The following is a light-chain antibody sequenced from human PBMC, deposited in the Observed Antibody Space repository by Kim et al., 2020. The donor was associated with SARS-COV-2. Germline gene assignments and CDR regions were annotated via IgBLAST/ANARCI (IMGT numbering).Light chain of an antibody. CDR3: QQYDRSPQT. V-gene: IGKV3-20*01. Sequence: SPGESASLSCRASQSVSRSYLAWYQQKPGQAPRLLIYRASSRATGIPDRFSGSGSGTDFTLTISRLEPDDFAVYYCQQYDRSPQTFGQGTKVEIK. CDR1: QSVSRSY. J-gene: IGKJ1*01. CDR2: RAS.